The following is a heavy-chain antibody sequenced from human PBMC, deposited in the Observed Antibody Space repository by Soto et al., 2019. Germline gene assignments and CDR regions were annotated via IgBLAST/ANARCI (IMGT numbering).Heavy chain of an antibody. D-gene: IGHD3-22*01. CDR3: AKDGPYDSSGYYLGYFDD. V-gene: IGHV3-30*18. J-gene: IGHJ4*02. Sequence: QVQLVESGGGVVQPGRSLRLSCAASGFTFSSYGMHWVRQAPGKGLEWVAVISYDGSNKYYADSVKGRFTISRDNSKNTLYLQMNSLRAEETAVYYCAKDGPYDSSGYYLGYFDDWGQGTLVTVSS. CDR2: ISYDGSNK. CDR1: GFTFSSYG.